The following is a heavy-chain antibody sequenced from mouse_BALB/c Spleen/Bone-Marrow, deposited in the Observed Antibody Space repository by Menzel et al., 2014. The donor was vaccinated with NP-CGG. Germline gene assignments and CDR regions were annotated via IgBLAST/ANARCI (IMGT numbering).Heavy chain of an antibody. CDR3: ARFPMDY. J-gene: IGHJ4*01. CDR2: IRNKANGYTT. CDR1: GLTFTDYY. V-gene: IGHV7-3*02. Sequence: EVKLVESGGGLVQPGGSLRLSCTTSGLTFTDYYMSWVRQPPGKALEWLAFIRNKANGYTTEYSASVKGRFTISRDNSKRRSYLQMNTLRAEDSDTYYCARFPMDYWGQGTSVTVSS.